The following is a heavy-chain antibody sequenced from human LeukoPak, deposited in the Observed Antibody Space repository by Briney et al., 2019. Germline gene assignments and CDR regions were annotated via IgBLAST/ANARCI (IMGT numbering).Heavy chain of an antibody. V-gene: IGHV7-4-1*02. D-gene: IGHD6-19*01. Sequence: ASVKVSCKASGYTFTNYAMNWVRQAPGQGLEWMGWINTNTGNPTYAQGFTGRFVFSLDTSVSTAYLQISSLKAEDTAVYYCARGLGTVAGTLDYYYYMDVWGKGTTVTVSS. CDR3: ARGLGTVAGTLDYYYYMDV. CDR2: INTNTGNP. CDR1: GYTFTNYA. J-gene: IGHJ6*03.